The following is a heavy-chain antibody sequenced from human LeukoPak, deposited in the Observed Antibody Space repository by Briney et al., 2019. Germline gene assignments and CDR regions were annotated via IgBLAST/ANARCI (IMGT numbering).Heavy chain of an antibody. J-gene: IGHJ6*02. V-gene: IGHV4-31*03. D-gene: IGHD3-10*01. CDR3: ARLGGSGSYYNVIHYYYGMDV. CDR1: GGSISSGGYY. CDR2: IYYSGST. Sequence: SQTLSLTCTVSGGSISSGGYYWSWIRQHPGKGLEWIGYIYYSGSTYYNPSLKSRVTISVDTSKNQFSLKLSSVTAADTAVYYCARLGGSGSYYNVIHYYYGMDVWGQGTTVTFSS.